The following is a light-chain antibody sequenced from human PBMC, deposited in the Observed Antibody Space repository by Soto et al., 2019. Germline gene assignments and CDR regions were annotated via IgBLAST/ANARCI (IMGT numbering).Light chain of an antibody. Sequence: QSALTQPPSASGSPGQSVTISWTGTSSDVGGYNFVSWYQQHPGKVPKTMIYEVSKRPSGVPDRFSGSKSGNTASLTVSGLQAEDEADYYCSSFGGGNKVLFGGGTKLTVL. J-gene: IGLJ3*02. V-gene: IGLV2-8*01. CDR3: SSFGGGNKVL. CDR1: SSDVGGYNF. CDR2: EVS.